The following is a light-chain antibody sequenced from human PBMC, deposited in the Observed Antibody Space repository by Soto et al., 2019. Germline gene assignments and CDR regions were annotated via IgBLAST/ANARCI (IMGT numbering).Light chain of an antibody. Sequence: AIQLTQSPSSLSASIGDRVTITCRASQGISSALAWYQQKPGKAPKLLIYDASTLESGVPSRFSGSGSGTDFTLTISSLQPEDFATYYCQQFNSDHLTFGGGTKVEIK. J-gene: IGKJ4*01. V-gene: IGKV1-13*02. CDR2: DAS. CDR1: QGISSA. CDR3: QQFNSDHLT.